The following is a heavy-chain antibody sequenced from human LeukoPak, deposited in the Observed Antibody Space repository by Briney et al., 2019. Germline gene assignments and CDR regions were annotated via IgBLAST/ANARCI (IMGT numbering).Heavy chain of an antibody. Sequence: ASVKVSCKASGYTFTSYYTHWVRQAPGQGLEWMGIINPSGGSTSYAQKFQGRVTMTRDTSTSTVYMGLSSLRSEDTAVYYCARAPGYCSGGSCYSALDYWGQGTLVTVSS. V-gene: IGHV1-46*01. CDR1: GYTFTSYY. CDR3: ARAPGYCSGGSCYSALDY. D-gene: IGHD2-15*01. J-gene: IGHJ4*02. CDR2: INPSGGST.